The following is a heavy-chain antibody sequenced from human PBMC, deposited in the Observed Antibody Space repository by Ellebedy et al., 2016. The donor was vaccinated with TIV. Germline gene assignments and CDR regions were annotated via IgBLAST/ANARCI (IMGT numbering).Heavy chain of an antibody. V-gene: IGHV3-21*01. CDR2: ISSSGTYI. J-gene: IGHJ4*02. D-gene: IGHD4-17*01. Sequence: PGGSLRLSCAASGFPFSRYRMNWVRHAPGQGLDWVSFISSSGTYIYYADSLKGRFTISRDSAKNSLYLQMNSLRAEDTAVYYCARGSGDLPFDYWGQGTLVTVSS. CDR3: ARGSGDLPFDY. CDR1: GFPFSRYR.